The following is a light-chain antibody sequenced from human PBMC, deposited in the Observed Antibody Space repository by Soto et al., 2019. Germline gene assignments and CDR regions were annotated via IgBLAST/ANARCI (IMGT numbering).Light chain of an antibody. CDR3: QQYGSSFIT. CDR2: GAS. Sequence: EIVMTQSPVTLSVSPGERATLSCRASQSVSSDLAWYHQKPGQAPRLLIYGASTRATGIPARFSGSGSGTDFTLTISRLEPEDFAVYYCQQYGSSFITFGQGTRLEIK. J-gene: IGKJ5*01. CDR1: QSVSSD. V-gene: IGKV3-15*01.